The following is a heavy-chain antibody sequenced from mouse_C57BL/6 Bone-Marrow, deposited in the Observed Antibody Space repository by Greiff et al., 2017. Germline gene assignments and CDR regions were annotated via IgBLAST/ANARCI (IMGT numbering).Heavy chain of an antibody. CDR1: GYSITSGYD. Sequence: ESGPGMVKPSQSLSLTCTVTGYSITSGYDWHWIRHFPGNKLEWMGYISYSGSTNYNPSLKSRISITHDTSKNHFFLKLNSVTTEDTATYYCARGRAYDGYYVWFAYWGQGTLVTVSA. J-gene: IGHJ3*01. D-gene: IGHD2-3*01. CDR3: ARGRAYDGYYVWFAY. V-gene: IGHV3-1*01. CDR2: ISYSGST.